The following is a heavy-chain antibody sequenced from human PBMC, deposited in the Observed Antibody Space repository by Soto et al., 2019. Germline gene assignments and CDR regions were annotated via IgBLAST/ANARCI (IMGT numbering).Heavy chain of an antibody. Sequence: EVQLVESGGGLVKPGGSLRLSCAASGFTFSSYSMNWVRQAPGKGLEWVSSISSSSSYIYYADSVKGRFTISRDNAKNSXXLQMNSLRAEDTAVYYCAREKIVVVPAAMRYAFDIWGQGTMVTVSS. CDR1: GFTFSSYS. J-gene: IGHJ3*02. CDR2: ISSSSSYI. CDR3: AREKIVVVPAAMRYAFDI. D-gene: IGHD2-2*01. V-gene: IGHV3-21*01.